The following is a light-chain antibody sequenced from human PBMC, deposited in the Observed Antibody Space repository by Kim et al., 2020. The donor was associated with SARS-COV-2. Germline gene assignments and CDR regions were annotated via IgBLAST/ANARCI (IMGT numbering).Light chain of an antibody. CDR1: QSVSSN. CDR3: QQYNNWPLWT. V-gene: IGKV3-15*01. CDR2: GAS. J-gene: IGKJ1*01. Sequence: EIVMTQSPATLSVSPGERATLSCRASQSVSSNLAWYQQKPGQAPRLLIYGASTRATGIPARFSGSGPGTEFTLTISSLQSEDFAVYYCQQYNNWPLWTFGQGTKVDIK.